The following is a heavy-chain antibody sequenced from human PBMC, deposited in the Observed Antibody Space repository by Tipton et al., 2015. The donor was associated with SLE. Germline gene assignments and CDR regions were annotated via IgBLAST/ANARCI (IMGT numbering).Heavy chain of an antibody. CDR3: ARGGTTSYYYYGMDV. V-gene: IGHV4-61*02. D-gene: IGHD4-11*01. CDR1: GYSISSGYY. CDR2: IYTSGST. J-gene: IGHJ6*02. Sequence: TLSLTCAVSGYSISSGYYWGWIRQPAGKGLEWIGRIYTSGSTNYNPSLKSRVTMSVDTSKNQFSLKLSSVTAADTAVYYCARGGTTSYYYYGMDVWGQGTTVTVSS.